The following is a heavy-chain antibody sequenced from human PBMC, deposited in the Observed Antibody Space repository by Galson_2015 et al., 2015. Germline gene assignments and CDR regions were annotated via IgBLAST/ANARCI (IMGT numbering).Heavy chain of an antibody. Sequence: CAISGDSVYSNSVAWNWIRQSPSRGLEWLGRTFYRSKWYHDYAVSVKSRITINPDTSRKQFSLQLNSVTPEATAVYYCIRSDYGSVPHYWGQRALVSVSS. J-gene: IGHJ4*02. CDR3: IRSDYGSVPHY. CDR1: GDSVYSNSVA. D-gene: IGHD3-10*01. CDR2: TFYRSKWYH. V-gene: IGHV6-1*01.